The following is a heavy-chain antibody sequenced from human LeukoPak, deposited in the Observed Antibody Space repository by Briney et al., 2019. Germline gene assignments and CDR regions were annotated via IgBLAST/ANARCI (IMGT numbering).Heavy chain of an antibody. V-gene: IGHV4-39*07. CDR1: GGSISSSSYY. Sequence: PSETLSLTCTVSGGSISSSSYYWGWIRQPPGKGLEWIGYIYYSGSTYYNPSLKSRVTISVDTSKNQFSLKLSSVTAADTAVYYCARAMVGSHTLDYWGQGTLVTASS. CDR3: ARAMVGSHTLDY. J-gene: IGHJ4*02. CDR2: IYYSGST. D-gene: IGHD1-26*01.